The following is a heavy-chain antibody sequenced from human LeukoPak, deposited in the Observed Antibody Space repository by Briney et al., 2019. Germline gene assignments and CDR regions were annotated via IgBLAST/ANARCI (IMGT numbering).Heavy chain of an antibody. V-gene: IGHV3-53*01. J-gene: IGHJ4*02. D-gene: IGHD2-21*02. CDR1: GFTVSGNY. CDR3: AKDFVVVPGNVNYFDY. CDR2: IYSGGTT. Sequence: GGSLRLSCAVSGFTVSGNYMSWVRQAPGKGLEWVSLIYSGGTTYYADSVKGRFTISRDNSKNTLYLQMNSLRAEDTAVYYCAKDFVVVPGNVNYFDYWGQGTLVTVSS.